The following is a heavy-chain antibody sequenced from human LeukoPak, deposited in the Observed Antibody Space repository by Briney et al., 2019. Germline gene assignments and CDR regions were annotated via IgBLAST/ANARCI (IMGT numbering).Heavy chain of an antibody. Sequence: SETLSLTCTVSGGSISSSSYYWGWIRQPPGKGLEWIGSIYYSGNTYYNPSLKSRVTISVDTSENQFSLKLSSVTAADTAVYYCARQQNRGYGLPFDYWGQGTLVTVSS. J-gene: IGHJ4*02. D-gene: IGHD5-12*01. V-gene: IGHV4-39*01. CDR1: GGSISSSSYY. CDR3: ARQQNRGYGLPFDY. CDR2: IYYSGNT.